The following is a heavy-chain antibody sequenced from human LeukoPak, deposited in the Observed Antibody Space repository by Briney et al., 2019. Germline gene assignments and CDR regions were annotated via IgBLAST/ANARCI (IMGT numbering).Heavy chain of an antibody. CDR3: ARGRATAVLHYYDFYMDI. Sequence: GGSLTLSCAASGFTLSNYWMHWVRHAPGERLVWFSYFSTLGTNTQYADSVRGRFTISRDNTNNIEKLHMSGLRADDAGLYYCARGRATAVLHYYDFYMDIWGTETTVTVS. J-gene: IGHJ6*03. D-gene: IGHD6-19*01. CDR1: GFTLSNYW. V-gene: IGHV3-74*03. CDR2: FSTLGTNT.